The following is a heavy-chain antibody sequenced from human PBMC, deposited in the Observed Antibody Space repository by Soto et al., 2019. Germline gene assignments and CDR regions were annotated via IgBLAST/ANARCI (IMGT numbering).Heavy chain of an antibody. Sequence: ASVKVSCKASGYTFTSYGISWVRQAPGQGLEWMGWINAYNGNTNYAQKLQGRVTMTTDTSTSTAYMELRSLRSDDTAVYYCARDTSERFDDPKIWGSYRYTNDFDYWGQGTLVTVSS. CDR3: ARDTSERFDDPKIWGSYRYTNDFDY. V-gene: IGHV1-18*01. CDR2: INAYNGNT. D-gene: IGHD3-16*02. J-gene: IGHJ4*02. CDR1: GYTFTSYG.